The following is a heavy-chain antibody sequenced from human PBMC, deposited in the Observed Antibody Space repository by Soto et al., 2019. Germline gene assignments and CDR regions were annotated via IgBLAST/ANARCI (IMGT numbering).Heavy chain of an antibody. Sequence: GGSLRLSCAACGFTFSSYAMSWVRQAPGKGLEWVSAISGSGGSTYYADSVKGRFTISRDNSKNTLYLQMNSLRAEDTAVYYCAKDQASSSWYWFDPWGQGTLVTVSS. CDR1: GFTFSSYA. V-gene: IGHV3-23*01. CDR3: AKDQASSSWYWFDP. J-gene: IGHJ5*02. CDR2: ISGSGGST. D-gene: IGHD6-13*01.